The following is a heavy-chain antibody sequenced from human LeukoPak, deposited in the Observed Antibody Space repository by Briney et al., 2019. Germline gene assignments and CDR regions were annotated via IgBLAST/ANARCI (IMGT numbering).Heavy chain of an antibody. CDR1: GFTFSSYW. CDR2: INSDGRST. D-gene: IGHD6-6*01. V-gene: IGHV3-74*01. J-gene: IGHJ4*02. CDR3: IRGQYSIDY. Sequence: GGSLRLSCAASGFTFSSYWMHWVRQAPGKWLVWVSRINSDGRSTSYADSVKGRGTIPRDNAKNTLSLHMNSLSAEDTAVYYCIRGQYSIDYWGQGTLVTVSS.